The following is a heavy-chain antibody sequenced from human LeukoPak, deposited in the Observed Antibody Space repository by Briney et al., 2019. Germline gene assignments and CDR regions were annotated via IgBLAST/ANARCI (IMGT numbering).Heavy chain of an antibody. CDR2: INSDGSTT. D-gene: IGHD6-13*01. CDR1: GFTFSSYW. CDR3: ARVTPIAAAGDYYFDY. J-gene: IGHJ4*02. V-gene: IGHV3-74*01. Sequence: PGGSLRLSCAASGFTFSSYWMHWVRQAPGKGLVWVSRINSDGSTTTYADSVKGRFTISRDNAKNTLYLQMNSLRAEDTAVYFCARVTPIAAAGDYYFDYWGQGTLVTVSS.